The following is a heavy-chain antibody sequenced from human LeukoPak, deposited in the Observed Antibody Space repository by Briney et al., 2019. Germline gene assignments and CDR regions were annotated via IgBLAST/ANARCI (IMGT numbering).Heavy chain of an antibody. J-gene: IGHJ5*02. CDR2: ISAYNGNT. CDR1: GYTFTSYG. Sequence: GASVKVSCKASGYTFTSYGISWVRQAPGQGLEWMGWISAYNGNTNYAQKFQGRVTMTRDTSISTAYMELSRLRFDDTAVYYCAQTIYFNVDCFDPWGQGTLVTVSS. D-gene: IGHD3-9*01. CDR3: AQTIYFNVDCFDP. V-gene: IGHV1-18*01.